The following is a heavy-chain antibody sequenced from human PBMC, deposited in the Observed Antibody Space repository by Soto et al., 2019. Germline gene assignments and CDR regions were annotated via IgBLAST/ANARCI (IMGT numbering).Heavy chain of an antibody. CDR2: INPIDGSI. D-gene: IGHD5-18*01. Sequence: ASVKVSCKTSGYNFVSNHIHWVRQTPAQGLEWMGIINPIDGSISYAQKFRGRVTVTRDTPTSSVYMELRGLTPADTAVYYCASGYVDTAMVFARTGFDPWGQGTLVTVSS. CDR3: ASGYVDTAMVFARTGFDP. J-gene: IGHJ5*02. CDR1: GYNFVSNH. V-gene: IGHV1-46*01.